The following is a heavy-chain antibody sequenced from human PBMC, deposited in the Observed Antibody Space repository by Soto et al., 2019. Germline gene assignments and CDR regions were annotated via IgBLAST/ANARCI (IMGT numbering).Heavy chain of an antibody. CDR2: ISPGSRYP. CDR3: VRGGGGGLFDP. CDR1: GFTFGDSY. V-gene: IGHV3-11*06. J-gene: IGHJ5*02. D-gene: IGHD2-15*01. Sequence: SLRLSCAGSGFTFGDSYMSWIRQAPGKGLEWLSYISPGSRYPAYADSVKGRFTISRDNARRSLFLQMTSLTAGDTAMYYCVRGGGGGLFDPWGQGTMVTVSS.